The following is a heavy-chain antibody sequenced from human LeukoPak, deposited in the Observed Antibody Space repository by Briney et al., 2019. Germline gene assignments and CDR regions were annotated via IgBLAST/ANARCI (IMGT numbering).Heavy chain of an antibody. Sequence: SETLSLTCTVSGYSISSGYYWGWIRQPPGKGLEWIGSIYHSGSTYYNPPLKSRVTMSVDTSKNQFSLKLSSVTAADTAVYYCARDTYNYGSSAYYFDYWGQGTLVTVSS. CDR2: IYHSGST. CDR1: GYSISSGYY. CDR3: ARDTYNYGSSAYYFDY. D-gene: IGHD5-18*01. J-gene: IGHJ4*02. V-gene: IGHV4-38-2*02.